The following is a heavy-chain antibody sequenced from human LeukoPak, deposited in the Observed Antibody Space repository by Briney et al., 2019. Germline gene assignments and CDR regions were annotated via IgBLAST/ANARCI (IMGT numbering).Heavy chain of an antibody. Sequence: GGSLRLSCAASGITLNIFTMSWVRQAPGKGLEWVSSLSGSAATTYYADSVKGRFTISRDDSKNTVYLQMNSLRAEDTAIYYCAKVLPGFYYDSSGSHDYWGQGTLVTVSS. J-gene: IGHJ4*02. D-gene: IGHD3-22*01. V-gene: IGHV3-23*01. CDR3: AKVLPGFYYDSSGSHDY. CDR2: LSGSAATT. CDR1: GITLNIFT.